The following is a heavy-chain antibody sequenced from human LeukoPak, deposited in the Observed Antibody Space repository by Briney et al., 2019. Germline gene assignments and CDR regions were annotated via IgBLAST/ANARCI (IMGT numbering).Heavy chain of an antibody. J-gene: IGHJ3*02. V-gene: IGHV4-59*01. CDR1: GGSISSYY. CDR3: ARDPYCSGGSCHTPDAFDI. Sequence: PSETLSLTCTVSGGSISSYYWSWIRQPPGKGLEWIGYIYYSGSTNYNPSLKSRVTISVDTSKNQFSLTLSSVTAADTAVYYCARDPYCSGGSCHTPDAFDIWGQGTMVTVSS. D-gene: IGHD2-15*01. CDR2: IYYSGST.